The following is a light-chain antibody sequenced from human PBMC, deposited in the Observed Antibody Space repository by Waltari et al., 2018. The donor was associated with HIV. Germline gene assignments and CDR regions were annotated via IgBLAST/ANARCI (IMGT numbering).Light chain of an antibody. CDR3: ATWDDSLNGV. J-gene: IGLJ3*02. CDR2: MNN. CDR1: TSNNPTNE. Sequence: HSVLTQPPSASGTPGQTVIISCSGHTSNNPTNECPWYQHFPGSAPKLPIYMNNYRPSGVPDRFAGSRSGTSASLTISGLQIEDEAQYYCATWDDSLNGVFGAGTRLTVL. V-gene: IGLV1-44*01.